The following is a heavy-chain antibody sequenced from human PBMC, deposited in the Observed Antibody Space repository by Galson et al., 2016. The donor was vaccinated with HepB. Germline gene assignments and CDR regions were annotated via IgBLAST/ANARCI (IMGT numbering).Heavy chain of an antibody. J-gene: IGHJ5*02. CDR1: GCTFRNYW. V-gene: IGHV3-7*01. Sequence: SLRLSCATSGCTFRNYWISWVRQAPGKGLEWVANINNDGVEKNYAGSVKGRFTISRDNAKNSLYLQMDSLRVEDTGFYYCARGEKGYSEGASWGQGTLVTVSS. D-gene: IGHD3-22*01. CDR3: ARGEKGYSEGAS. CDR2: INNDGVEK.